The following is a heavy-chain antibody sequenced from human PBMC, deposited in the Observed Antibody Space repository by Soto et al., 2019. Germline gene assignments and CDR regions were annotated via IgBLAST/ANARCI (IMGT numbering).Heavy chain of an antibody. CDR2: VNENGSEN. V-gene: IGHV3-7*01. D-gene: IGHD5-12*01. Sequence: GGSLRLSCAASGFTFRSFWMNWVRQVPGKGLEWVATVNENGSENYYVDSVKGRFTVSRDNAKNSLYLQMNSLRVEDTAVYYCARGGGWLTDYWGQGTRVTVSS. J-gene: IGHJ4*02. CDR3: ARGGGWLTDY. CDR1: GFTFRSFW.